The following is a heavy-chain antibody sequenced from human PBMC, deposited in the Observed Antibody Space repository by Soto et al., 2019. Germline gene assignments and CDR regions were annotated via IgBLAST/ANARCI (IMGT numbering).Heavy chain of an antibody. Sequence: SETLSLTCAVSGGSISSSSYYWGWIRQPPGKGLEWIGSIYYSGSTYYNPSLKSRVTISVDTSKNQFSLKLSSVTAADTAVYYCATPSGEGRYGSGSYYNDYYYYGMDVWGQGTTVT. CDR2: IYYSGST. J-gene: IGHJ6*02. CDR1: GGSISSSSYY. D-gene: IGHD3-10*01. CDR3: ATPSGEGRYGSGSYYNDYYYYGMDV. V-gene: IGHV4-39*01.